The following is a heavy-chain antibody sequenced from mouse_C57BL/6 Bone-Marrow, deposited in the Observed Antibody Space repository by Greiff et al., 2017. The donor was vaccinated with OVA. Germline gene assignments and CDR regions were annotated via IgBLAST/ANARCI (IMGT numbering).Heavy chain of an antibody. J-gene: IGHJ2*01. CDR1: GFTFSSYG. CDR2: ISSGGSYT. V-gene: IGHV5-6*01. CDR3: ARQGDYGSFFDY. Sequence: EVQLVESGGDLVKPGGSLKLSCAASGFTFSSYGMSWVRQTPDKRLEWVATISSGGSYTYYPDSVKGRFTISRDNAKNTLYLQMSSLKSEDTAMDYGARQGDYGSFFDYWGQGTTLTVSS. D-gene: IGHD1-1*01.